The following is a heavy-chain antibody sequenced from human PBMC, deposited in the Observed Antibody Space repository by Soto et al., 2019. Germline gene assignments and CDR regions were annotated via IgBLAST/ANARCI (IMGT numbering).Heavy chain of an antibody. CDR2: ISSNSAYI. CDR1: GFTFRSFT. CDR3: TRDASRDSSARGWFDP. V-gene: IGHV3-21*01. Sequence: PGGSLRLSCAASGFTFRSFTMNWVRQAPGKGLEWVSTISSNSAYIYYTDALRGRFTISRDNAKNSLHLQMNSLRAEDTAVYYCTRDASRDSSARGWFDPRGSATLVTVSS. D-gene: IGHD6-13*01. J-gene: IGHJ5*02.